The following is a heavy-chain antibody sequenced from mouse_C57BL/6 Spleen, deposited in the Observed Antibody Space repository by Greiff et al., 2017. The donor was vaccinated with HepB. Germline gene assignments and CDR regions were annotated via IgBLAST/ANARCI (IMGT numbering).Heavy chain of an antibody. CDR2: IDPSDSYT. Sequence: VQLQQPGAELVMPGASVKLSCKASGYTFTSYWMHWVKQRPGQGLEWIGEIDPSDSYTNYNQKFKGKSTLTVDKSSSTAYMQLSSLTSEDSAVYYCARKVSYYYGSSWGYFDVWGTGTTVTVSS. CDR3: ARKVSYYYGSSWGYFDV. CDR1: GYTFTSYW. V-gene: IGHV1-69*01. D-gene: IGHD1-1*01. J-gene: IGHJ1*03.